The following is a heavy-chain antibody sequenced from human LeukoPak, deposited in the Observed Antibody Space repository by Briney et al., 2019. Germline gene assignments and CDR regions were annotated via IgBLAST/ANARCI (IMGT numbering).Heavy chain of an antibody. CDR3: ARGSNYVSDYYFDV. CDR2: VNHEGDS. V-gene: IGHV4-34*01. CDR1: GVSLRGYY. Sequence: PSETPSLTCAVYGVSLRGYYWSWIRQSPEKGLEWIGEVNHEGDSIYSPSLKSRLTVSVDMSKNQFSLNLRSVTAADTAVYFCARGSNYVSDYYFDVWGKGTTVIVSS. J-gene: IGHJ6*03. D-gene: IGHD4-11*01.